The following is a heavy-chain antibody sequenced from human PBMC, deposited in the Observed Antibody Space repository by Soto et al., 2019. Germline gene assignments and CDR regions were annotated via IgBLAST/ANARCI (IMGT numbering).Heavy chain of an antibody. D-gene: IGHD3-10*01. Sequence: QVQLVESGGGVVQPGRSLRLSCAASGFTFSSDGMHWVRQAPGKGLEWVAVISYDGINKYYADSVRGRFTISRDNSSNTLYLQMNSLRAEDTAVYYCAKDGVFGSGSSFDYWGQGTLVTVSS. J-gene: IGHJ4*02. V-gene: IGHV3-30*18. CDR2: ISYDGINK. CDR1: GFTFSSDG. CDR3: AKDGVFGSGSSFDY.